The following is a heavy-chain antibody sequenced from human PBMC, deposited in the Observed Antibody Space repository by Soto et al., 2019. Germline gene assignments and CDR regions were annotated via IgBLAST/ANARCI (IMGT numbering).Heavy chain of an antibody. Sequence: SETLSLTCTVSGASVSSGGYYWSWIRQHPGKGLEWIGYMYSSGTTYYNPSLKSRVTISVDTSKSQLSLKLSSVTAADTAVYYCARDRVRPPHSPSWFDPWGQGTLVTVSS. V-gene: IGHV4-31*03. J-gene: IGHJ5*02. CDR2: MYSSGTT. CDR3: ARDRVRPPHSPSWFDP. CDR1: GASVSSGGYY.